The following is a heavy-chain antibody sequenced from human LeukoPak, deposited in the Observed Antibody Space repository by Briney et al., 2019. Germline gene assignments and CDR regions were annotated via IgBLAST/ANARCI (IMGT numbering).Heavy chain of an antibody. CDR3: AKAGPNYDFWSGYYKGIQDYFDY. CDR2: ISYDGSNK. J-gene: IGHJ4*02. D-gene: IGHD3-3*01. CDR1: GFTFSSYG. V-gene: IGHV3-30*18. Sequence: GRSLRLSCAASGFTFSSYGMHWVRQAPGKGLEWVAVISYDGSNKYYADSVKGRFTISRDNSKNTLYLQMNSLRAEDTAVYYCAKAGPNYDFWSGYYKGIQDYFDYWGQGTLVTVSS.